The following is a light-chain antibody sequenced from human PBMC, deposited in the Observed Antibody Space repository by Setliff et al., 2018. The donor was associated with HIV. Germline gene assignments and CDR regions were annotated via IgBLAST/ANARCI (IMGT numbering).Light chain of an antibody. CDR2: DVT. CDR1: SSDVGGYNY. V-gene: IGLV2-11*01. Sequence: QSALTQPRSVSGSPGQSVTISCTGTSSDVGGYNYVSWYQHLPGKAPKLMIYDVTKRPSGVPDRFSGSKSGNTASLTISGLQSEDEADYYCCSYAGSYTSLKVFGTGTKVTVL. CDR3: CSYAGSYTSLKV. J-gene: IGLJ1*01.